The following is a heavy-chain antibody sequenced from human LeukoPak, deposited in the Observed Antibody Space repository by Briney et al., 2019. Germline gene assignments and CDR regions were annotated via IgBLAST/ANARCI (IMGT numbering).Heavy chain of an antibody. CDR2: IYYSGST. Sequence: SETLPLTCTVSGGSISSYYWSWIRQPPGKGLEWIGYIYYSGSTNYNPSLKSRVTISVDTSKNQFSLKLSSVTAADTAVYYCARVRAYYGSEYPYYFDYWGQGTLVTVSS. D-gene: IGHD3-10*01. J-gene: IGHJ4*02. CDR3: ARVRAYYGSEYPYYFDY. CDR1: GGSISSYY. V-gene: IGHV4-59*01.